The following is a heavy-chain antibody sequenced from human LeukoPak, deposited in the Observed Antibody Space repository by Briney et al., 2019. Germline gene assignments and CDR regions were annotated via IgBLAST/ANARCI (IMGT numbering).Heavy chain of an antibody. CDR3: AKGRWYSSSTLDY. V-gene: IGHV3-23*01. D-gene: IGHD6-13*01. Sequence: PGGSLRLSCAASGSTFSSYAMSWVRQAPGKGLEWVSAISGSGGSTYYADSVKGRFTISRDNSKNTLYLQMNSLRAEDTAVYYCAKGRWYSSSTLDYWGQGTLVTVSS. CDR2: ISGSGGST. CDR1: GSTFSSYA. J-gene: IGHJ4*02.